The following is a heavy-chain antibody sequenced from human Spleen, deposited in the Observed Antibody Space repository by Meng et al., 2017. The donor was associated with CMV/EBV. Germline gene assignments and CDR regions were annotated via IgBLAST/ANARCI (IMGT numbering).Heavy chain of an antibody. CDR2: IYYSGST. CDR3: ARRVPAALYYHYYYYGMDV. CDR1: GGSISSSSYY. J-gene: IGHJ6*02. D-gene: IGHD2-2*01. Sequence: SETLSLTCTVSGGSISSSSYYWGWIRQPPGKGLEWIGSIYYSGSTYYNPSLKSRVTISVDTSKNQFSLKLSSVIAADTAVYYCARRVPAALYYHYYYYGMDVWGQGTTVTVSS. V-gene: IGHV4-39*01.